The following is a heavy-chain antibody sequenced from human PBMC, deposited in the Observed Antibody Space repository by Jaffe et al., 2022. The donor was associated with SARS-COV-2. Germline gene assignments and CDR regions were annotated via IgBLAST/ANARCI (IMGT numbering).Heavy chain of an antibody. CDR3: ARDSYDSSGYYGGCFDY. D-gene: IGHD3-22*01. V-gene: IGHV3-33*01. CDR2: IWYDGSNK. CDR1: GFTFSSYG. Sequence: QVQLVESGGGVVQPGRSLRLSCAASGFTFSSYGMHWVRQAPGKGLEWVAVIWYDGSNKYYADSVKGRFTISRDNSKNTLYLQMNSLRAEDTAVYYCARDSYDSSGYYGGCFDYWGQGTLVTVSS. J-gene: IGHJ4*02.